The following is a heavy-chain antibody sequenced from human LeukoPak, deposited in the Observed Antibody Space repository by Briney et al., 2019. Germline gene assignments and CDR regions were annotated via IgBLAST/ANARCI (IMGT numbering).Heavy chain of an antibody. CDR1: GGSISSGGYY. J-gene: IGHJ4*02. Sequence: SETLSLTCAVSGGSISSGGYYWSWIRQHPGKGLEWIGYIYYSGSTYYNPSLKSRVTISVDTSKNQFSLKLSSVTAADTAVYYCARGTVTTFGYWGQGTLVTVSS. D-gene: IGHD4-17*01. CDR2: IYYSGST. V-gene: IGHV4-31*11. CDR3: ARGTVTTFGY.